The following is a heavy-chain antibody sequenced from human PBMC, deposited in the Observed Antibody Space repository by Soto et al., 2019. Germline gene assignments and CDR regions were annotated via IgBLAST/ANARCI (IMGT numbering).Heavy chain of an antibody. CDR2: ISYDGSNK. Sequence: QLQLVESGGGVVQPGRSLRLSCAASGFTFSNYIMHWVRQAPGKGLEWVAFISYDGSNKDYADSVKGGFTISRDNSKNTLNLQLSSLRPEDTAVYYCAGGDTYYALGVWGQGTTVTVSS. J-gene: IGHJ6*02. V-gene: IGHV3-30-3*01. CDR1: GFTFSNYI. D-gene: IGHD5-18*01. CDR3: AGGDTYYALGV.